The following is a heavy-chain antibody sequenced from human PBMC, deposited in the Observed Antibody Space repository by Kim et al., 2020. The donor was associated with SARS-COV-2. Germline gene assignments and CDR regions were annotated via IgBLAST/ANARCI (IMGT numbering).Heavy chain of an antibody. CDR1: GFTFSNYY. D-gene: IGHD6-13*01. CDR2: ISNGGSKI. Sequence: GGSLRLSCAASGFTFSNYYMSWVRQAPGKGLEWVSFISNGGSKIYYADSVKGRFTISRDNAQNSLYLQMNSLRAEDTAVYYCVREVSSKDYGRFDRWGQGTLVTVSS. CDR3: VREVSSKDYGRFDR. J-gene: IGHJ5*02. V-gene: IGHV3-11*01.